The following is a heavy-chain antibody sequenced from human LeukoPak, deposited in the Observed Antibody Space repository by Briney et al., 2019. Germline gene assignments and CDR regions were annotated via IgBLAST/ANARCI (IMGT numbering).Heavy chain of an antibody. Sequence: GGSLRLSCAASGFTFDDYGMSWVRQAPGKGLEWVSGINWNGGSTGYADSVKGRFTISRDNAKNSLYLQMNSLRAEDTAVYYCAKRPSYSSSWYGGDYWGQGTLVTVSS. CDR3: AKRPSYSSSWYGGDY. V-gene: IGHV3-20*04. J-gene: IGHJ4*02. D-gene: IGHD6-13*01. CDR1: GFTFDDYG. CDR2: INWNGGST.